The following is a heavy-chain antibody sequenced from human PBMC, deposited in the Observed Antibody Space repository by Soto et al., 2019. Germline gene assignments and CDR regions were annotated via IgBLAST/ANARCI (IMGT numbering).Heavy chain of an antibody. CDR1: GGTLSSYA. Sequence: SVKVSCKASGGTLSSYAISWVRQAPGQGLEWMGGIIPIFGTANYAQKFQGRVTITADESTSTAYMELSSLRSEDTAVYYCARWHSGYDSVGYYFDYWGQGTLVTVSS. D-gene: IGHD5-12*01. CDR3: ARWHSGYDSVGYYFDY. V-gene: IGHV1-69*13. CDR2: IIPIFGTA. J-gene: IGHJ4*02.